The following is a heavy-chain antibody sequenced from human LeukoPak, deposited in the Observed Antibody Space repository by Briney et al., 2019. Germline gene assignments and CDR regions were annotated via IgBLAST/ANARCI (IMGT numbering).Heavy chain of an antibody. Sequence: PSETLSLTXTVSGGSISSYYWSWIRQPPGKGMEWIGYIYYSGSTNYNPSLKSRVTISVDTSKNQFSLKLSSVTAADTAVYYCARDNSSDSISPFFDYWGQGTLVTVSS. CDR2: IYYSGST. D-gene: IGHD3-22*01. V-gene: IGHV4-59*01. J-gene: IGHJ4*02. CDR1: GGSISSYY. CDR3: ARDNSSDSISPFFDY.